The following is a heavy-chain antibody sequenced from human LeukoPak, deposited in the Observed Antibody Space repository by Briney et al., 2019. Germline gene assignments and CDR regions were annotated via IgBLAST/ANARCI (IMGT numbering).Heavy chain of an antibody. CDR1: GFTFSSYA. CDR3: AKGRGGGSGWAFDY. D-gene: IGHD6-19*01. CDR2: IGGSGGYS. J-gene: IGHJ4*02. Sequence: GGSLRLSCAASGFTFSSYAMSWVRQAPGKGLGWVSGIGGSGGYSFYADSVQGRFTISRDNSKNTLYLQMNSLRAEDTAVYYCAKGRGGGSGWAFDYWGQGTLVTVSS. V-gene: IGHV3-23*01.